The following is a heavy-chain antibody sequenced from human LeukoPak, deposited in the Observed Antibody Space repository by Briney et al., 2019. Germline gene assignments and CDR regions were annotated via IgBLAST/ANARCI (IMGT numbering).Heavy chain of an antibody. CDR3: ARANELLRRKRRGFDP. J-gene: IGHJ5*02. D-gene: IGHD1-7*01. V-gene: IGHV1-2*02. Sequence: ASVKVSCKASGYTFTGYYMHWVRQAPGQGLEWMGWINPNSGGTNYAQKFQGRVTMTRDTSISTAYMELSRLGSDDTAVYYCARANELLRRKRRGFDPWGQGTLVTVSS. CDR2: INPNSGGT. CDR1: GYTFTGYY.